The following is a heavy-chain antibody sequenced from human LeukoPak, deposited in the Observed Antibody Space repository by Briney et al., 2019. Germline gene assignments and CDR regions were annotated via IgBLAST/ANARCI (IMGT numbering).Heavy chain of an antibody. V-gene: IGHV3-23*01. J-gene: IGHJ3*02. CDR3: AKSSNYDGPYGAFDI. Sequence: GGSLRLSCAASGFTFSIYAMSRVRQAPGKGLEWVSGISGSGGSTYYADSVKGRFTISRDNSKNTLYLQMNTLRAEDTAVYYCAKSSNYDGPYGAFDIWGQGTMVTVSS. D-gene: IGHD3-22*01. CDR1: GFTFSIYA. CDR2: ISGSGGST.